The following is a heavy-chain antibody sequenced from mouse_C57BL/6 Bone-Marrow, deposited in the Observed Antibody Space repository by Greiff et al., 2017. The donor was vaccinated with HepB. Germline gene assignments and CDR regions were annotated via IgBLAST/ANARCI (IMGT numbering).Heavy chain of an antibody. CDR1: GYTFTSYW. D-gene: IGHD1-1*01. Sequence: VQLQQPGAELVRPGTSVKLSCKASGYTFTSYWMHWVKQRPGQGLEWIGVIDPSDSYTNYNQKFKGKATLTVDTSSSTAYMQLSSLTSEDSAVYYCARGGYGSSPWAMDYWGQGTSVTVSS. CDR3: ARGGYGSSPWAMDY. CDR2: IDPSDSYT. V-gene: IGHV1-59*01. J-gene: IGHJ4*01.